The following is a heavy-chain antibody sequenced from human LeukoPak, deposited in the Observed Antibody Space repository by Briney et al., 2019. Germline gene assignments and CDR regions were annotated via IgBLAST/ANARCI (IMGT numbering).Heavy chain of an antibody. Sequence: SQTLSLTCAVSGGSISSGGYSWSWIRQPPGKGLEWIGYIYHSGSTYYSPSLKSRVTISVDRSKNQFSLKLSSVTAADTAVYYCARDLLVPRRSDAFDIWGQGTMVTVSS. CDR1: GGSISSGGYS. CDR3: ARDLLVPRRSDAFDI. V-gene: IGHV4-30-2*01. CDR2: IYHSGST. J-gene: IGHJ3*02. D-gene: IGHD2-8*01.